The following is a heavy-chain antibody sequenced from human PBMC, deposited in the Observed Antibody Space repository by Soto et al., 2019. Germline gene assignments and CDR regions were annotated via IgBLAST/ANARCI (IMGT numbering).Heavy chain of an antibody. Sequence: NPSETLSLTCTVSGGSISSYYWSWIRQPPGKGLEWIGYIYYSGSTNYNPSLKSRVTISVDTSNNQLSLQLNSVTPDDTAVYYCARLIGNSWLDSWGQGTLVTVSS. CDR1: GGSISSYY. V-gene: IGHV4-59*08. CDR2: IYYSGST. D-gene: IGHD1-26*01. J-gene: IGHJ5*01. CDR3: ARLIGNSWLDS.